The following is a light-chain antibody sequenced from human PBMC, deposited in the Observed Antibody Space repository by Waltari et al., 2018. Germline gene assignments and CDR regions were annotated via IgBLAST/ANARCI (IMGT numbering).Light chain of an antibody. CDR1: QSVGRS. CDR2: DAS. CDR3: QMDVNWPAT. V-gene: IGKV3-20*01. J-gene: IGKJ1*01. Sequence: EVVLTQSPGTLSLSPGEGATLSCRASQSVGRSLAWYQQKPGQAPRLLSYDASSRATGIPDRFSGSGSGTDFSLTISRLEREDFAVYYCQMDVNWPATFGQGTKVEIK.